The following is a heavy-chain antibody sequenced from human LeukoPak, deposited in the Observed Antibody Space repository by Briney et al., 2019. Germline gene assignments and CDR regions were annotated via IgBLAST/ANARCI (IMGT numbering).Heavy chain of an antibody. CDR2: ISASGGTT. CDR3: AKDRCSNGVGCYYYYMDV. D-gene: IGHD2-8*01. CDR1: GFTFSNYG. V-gene: IGHV3-23*01. Sequence: GGSLRLSCAASGFTFSNYGISWVRQAPGKGLEWVSAISASGGTTYYADSVKGHFTISRDSSKNILYLQMNSLRAEDTAVYYCAKDRCSNGVGCYYYYMDVWGKGTTVTISS. J-gene: IGHJ6*03.